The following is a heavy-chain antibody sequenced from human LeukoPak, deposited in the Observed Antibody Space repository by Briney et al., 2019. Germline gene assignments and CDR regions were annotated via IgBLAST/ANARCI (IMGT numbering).Heavy chain of an antibody. CDR3: VKGLPRGGYYTTHYYGMDV. CDR1: GFTFSSYA. J-gene: IGHJ6*02. Sequence: GRSLRLSCAASGFTFSSYAMHWVRQAPGKGLEWVGVIRNDGSNQYYADSVKGQFTISRDNSKNTLYLQMNSLRAEGKAVYYCVKGLPRGGYYTTHYYGMDVWGQGTTVTVSS. CDR2: IRNDGSNQ. D-gene: IGHD5-18*01. V-gene: IGHV3-30*04.